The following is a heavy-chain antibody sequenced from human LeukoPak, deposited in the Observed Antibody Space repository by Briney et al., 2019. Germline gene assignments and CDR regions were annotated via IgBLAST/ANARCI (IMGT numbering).Heavy chain of an antibody. V-gene: IGHV4-4*02. Sequence: SGTLSLTCAVSGGSISSSNWWSWVRQPPGKGLEWIGEIYHSGSTNYNPSLKSRVTISVDKSKNQFSLKLSSVTAADTAVYYCARVIPDTAMVSWLDYWGQGTLVTVSS. CDR3: ARVIPDTAMVSWLDY. CDR1: GGSISSSNW. J-gene: IGHJ4*02. D-gene: IGHD5-18*01. CDR2: IYHSGST.